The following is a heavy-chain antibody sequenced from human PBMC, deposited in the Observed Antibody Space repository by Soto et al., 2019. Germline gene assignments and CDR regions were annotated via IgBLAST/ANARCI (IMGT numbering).Heavy chain of an antibody. J-gene: IGHJ6*02. CDR1: GYSFTSYW. D-gene: IGHD2-2*01. CDR2: IYPGDSDT. CDR3: ASHSPFHCSSTSCPATRNCYYGMDV. V-gene: IGHV5-51*01. Sequence: PGESLKISCKGSGYSFTSYWIGWVRQMPGKGLEWMGIIYPGDSDTRYSPSFQGQVTISADKSISTAYLQWSSLKASDTAMYYCASHSPFHCSSTSCPATRNCYYGMDVWGQGTTVTVSS.